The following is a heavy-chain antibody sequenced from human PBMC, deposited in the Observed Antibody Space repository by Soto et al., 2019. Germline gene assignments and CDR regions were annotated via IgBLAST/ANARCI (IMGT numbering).Heavy chain of an antibody. CDR1: SASLSGYY. D-gene: IGHD1-1*01. Sequence: SETLSLTCNVSSASLSGYYWRWIRQPPGKGLEWIGRIYATGSTDYNPSLKSRITMSVDMSKKQFSLTLRSVTAADTAIYYCVRDGTKNLRDRFDPWGRGILVTVSS. V-gene: IGHV4-4*07. CDR3: VRDGTKNLRDRFDP. CDR2: IYATGST. J-gene: IGHJ5*02.